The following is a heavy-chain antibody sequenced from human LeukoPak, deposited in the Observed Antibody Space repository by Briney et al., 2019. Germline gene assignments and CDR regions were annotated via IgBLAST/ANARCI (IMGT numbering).Heavy chain of an antibody. V-gene: IGHV3-21*01. CDR1: GFTFSSYS. CDR3: ARGADGVSSNSRGWFDP. D-gene: IGHD2-15*01. J-gene: IGHJ5*02. CDR2: ISSSSSYI. Sequence: PGGSLRLSCAVSGFTFSSYSMNWVRQAPGKGLEWVSSISSSSSYIYYADSVKGRFTISRDNAKNSLYLQMNSLRAEDTAVYSCARGADGVSSNSRGWFDPWGQGTLVTVSS.